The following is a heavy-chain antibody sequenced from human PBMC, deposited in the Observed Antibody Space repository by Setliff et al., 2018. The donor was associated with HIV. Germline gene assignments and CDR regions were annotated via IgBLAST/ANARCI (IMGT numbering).Heavy chain of an antibody. J-gene: IGHJ5*02. V-gene: IGHV4-34*01. CDR2: INHGGTT. Sequence: SETLSLTCGVYGGSFSYDYWSWIRQPPGEELEWIGEINHGGTTKYNPALKGRFAISIDTSKNQFSLKLTSVTAADTAVYYCARGTKLVWGRWFDPWGQGTLVTVSS. CDR3: ARGTKLVWGRWFDP. D-gene: IGHD6-6*01. CDR1: GGSFSYDY.